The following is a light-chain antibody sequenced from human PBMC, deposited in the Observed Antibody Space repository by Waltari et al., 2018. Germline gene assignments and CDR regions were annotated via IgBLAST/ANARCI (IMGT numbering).Light chain of an antibody. Sequence: EIVMTQSPATLSVSPGERATLSCRASQSVRTKLAWYQQKPGQAPRILIYDSSSRATGIPVMVSGSVSVTEFTLTISSLHSEDFAFDYWQQYSNWPPGITFGGGTKLEIK. CDR2: DSS. CDR3: QQYSNWPPGIT. CDR1: QSVRTK. J-gene: IGKJ4*01. V-gene: IGKV3-15*01.